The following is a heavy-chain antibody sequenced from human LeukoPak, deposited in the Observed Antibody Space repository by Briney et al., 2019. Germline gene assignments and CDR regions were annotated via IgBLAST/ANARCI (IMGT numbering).Heavy chain of an antibody. CDR1: GFTFSSYS. V-gene: IGHV3-21*01. Sequence: PGGSLRLSCAASGFTFSSYSMNWVRQAPGKGLEWVSSISSSSSYIYYADSVKGRFTISRDNAKNSLYLQMNSLRAEDTAVYYCARDQYDFWSGYRGSACDAFDIWGQGTMVTVSS. J-gene: IGHJ3*02. CDR2: ISSSSSYI. CDR3: ARDQYDFWSGYRGSACDAFDI. D-gene: IGHD3-3*01.